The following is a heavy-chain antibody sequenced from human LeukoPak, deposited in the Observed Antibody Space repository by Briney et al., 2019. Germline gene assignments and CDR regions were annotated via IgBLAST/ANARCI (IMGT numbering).Heavy chain of an antibody. J-gene: IGHJ4*02. D-gene: IGHD5-18*01. CDR2: ISSSGSTI. CDR1: GFTFSSYA. V-gene: IGHV3-48*03. Sequence: PGGSLRLSCAASGFTFSSYAMSWVRQAPGKGLEWDSYISSSGSTIYYADSVKGRFTISRDNAKNSLYLQMNSLRAEDTAVYYCAREGIQLFLGAFDYSGQGTLVTVSS. CDR3: AREGIQLFLGAFDY.